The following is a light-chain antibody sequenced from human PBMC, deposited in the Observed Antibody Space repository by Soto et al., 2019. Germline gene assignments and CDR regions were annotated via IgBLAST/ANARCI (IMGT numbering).Light chain of an antibody. CDR2: SNN. J-gene: IGLJ1*01. Sequence: QSVLTQPPSASGTPGQRVTISCSGRSSNIGTNTVNWYQQLPGTAPKLLMYSNNQRPSGVPDRFSGSKSGTSASLAISGLQSEDEADYYCAAWDDSLNGPVFGTGTKLTVL. V-gene: IGLV1-44*01. CDR3: AAWDDSLNGPV. CDR1: SSNIGTNT.